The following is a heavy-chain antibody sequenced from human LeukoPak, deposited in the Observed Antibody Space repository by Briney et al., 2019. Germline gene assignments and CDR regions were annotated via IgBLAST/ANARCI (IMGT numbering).Heavy chain of an antibody. CDR2: INPNGGAT. Sequence: ASVKVSCEASGYTFTTYYIHWVRQVPGQGLECMGWINPNGGATNYAQKFQGRVTMTRDTSITTAYMELSRLGSDDTAVYYCARDSTLRPFDYWGQGTLVTVSS. V-gene: IGHV1-2*02. J-gene: IGHJ4*02. CDR1: GYTFTTYY. D-gene: IGHD3-16*01. CDR3: ARDSTLRPFDY.